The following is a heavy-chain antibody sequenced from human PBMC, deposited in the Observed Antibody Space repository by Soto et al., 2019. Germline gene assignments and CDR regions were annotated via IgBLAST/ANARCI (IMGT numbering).Heavy chain of an antibody. D-gene: IGHD3-22*01. CDR2: ISGSGGST. Sequence: EVQLLESGGGLVQPGGSLRLSCAASGFTFSSYAMSWVRQAPGKGLEWVSAISGSGGSTYYADSVKGRFTIYRDNSKNTLYLQMNSLRAEDTAVYYCAKVSMLAMIVDGDDYWGQGTLVTVSS. CDR3: AKVSMLAMIVDGDDY. V-gene: IGHV3-23*01. J-gene: IGHJ4*02. CDR1: GFTFSSYA.